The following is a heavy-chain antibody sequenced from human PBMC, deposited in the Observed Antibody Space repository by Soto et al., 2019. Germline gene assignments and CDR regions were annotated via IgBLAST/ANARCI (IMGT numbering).Heavy chain of an antibody. Sequence: ASVKVSCKASGYTFTGYYMHWVRQAPGQGLEWMGWINPNSGGTNYADSVKGRFTISRDNSKNTLYLQMNSLRAEDTAVYYCARDVSRSPPGVLGYWGQGTLVTVSS. V-gene: IGHV1-2*02. CDR2: INPNSGGT. J-gene: IGHJ4*02. CDR3: ARDVSRSPPGVLGY. CDR1: GYTFTGYY.